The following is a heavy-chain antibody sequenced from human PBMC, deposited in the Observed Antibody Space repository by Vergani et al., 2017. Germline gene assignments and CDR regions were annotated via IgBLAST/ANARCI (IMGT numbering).Heavy chain of an antibody. V-gene: IGHV4-59*01. D-gene: IGHD3-10*01. CDR3: GRVADCYGLGCRLLDL. CDR1: GGSMSGYY. CDR2: MYHTGST. Sequence: QVRLQESGPGLVKPSETLSLTCSVSGGSMSGYYWSWIRQPPGKELEWIGYMYHTGSTNYNPSLETRVTISGGTSKNQFSLKLNSVTAADTAGYYCGRVADCYGLGCRLLDLWGQGILVTVSS. J-gene: IGHJ5*02.